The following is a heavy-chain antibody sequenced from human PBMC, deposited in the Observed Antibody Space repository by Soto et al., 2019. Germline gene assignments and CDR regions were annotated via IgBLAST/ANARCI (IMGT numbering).Heavy chain of an antibody. CDR2: IVVGSGIT. D-gene: IGHD2-15*01. CDR1: TFTFTSSA. J-gene: IGHJ4*02. Sequence: QMQLVQSGPEVKKPGTSVKVYCKASTFTFTSSAVQWVRQARGQRLAWIGWIVVGSGITKYAQNFQERVTITRDMASGTAYLEPSSLTSEDTALYYCATHREVATYDFYYWGQGTLLTVSS. V-gene: IGHV1-58*01. CDR3: ATHREVATYDFYY.